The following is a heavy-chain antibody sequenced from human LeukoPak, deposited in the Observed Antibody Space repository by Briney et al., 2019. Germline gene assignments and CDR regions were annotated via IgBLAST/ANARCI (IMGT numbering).Heavy chain of an antibody. CDR3: ARDAPFTSNWGLHFDY. Sequence: ASVKVSCKASGYTFTGYYMHWVRQAPGQGLEWMGWINPNGGGTNYAQKFQGRVTMTRDTSISTAYMELSRLRSDDTAVYYCARDAPFTSNWGLHFDYWGQGTLVTVSS. V-gene: IGHV1-2*02. J-gene: IGHJ4*02. D-gene: IGHD7-27*01. CDR1: GYTFTGYY. CDR2: INPNGGGT.